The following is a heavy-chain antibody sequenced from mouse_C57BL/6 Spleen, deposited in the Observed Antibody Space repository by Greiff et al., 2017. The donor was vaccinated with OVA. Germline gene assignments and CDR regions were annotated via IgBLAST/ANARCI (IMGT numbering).Heavy chain of an antibody. Sequence: EVKLVESEGGLVQPGSSMKLSCTASGFTFSDYYMAWVRQVPEKGLDWVANINYDGSSTYYLDSLKSRFIISRDNAKNILYLQMSSLKSEDTATDYCAREAREESNYAMDYWGQGTSVTVSS. CDR2: INYDGSST. CDR3: AREAREESNYAMDY. CDR1: GFTFSDYY. V-gene: IGHV5-16*01. J-gene: IGHJ4*01.